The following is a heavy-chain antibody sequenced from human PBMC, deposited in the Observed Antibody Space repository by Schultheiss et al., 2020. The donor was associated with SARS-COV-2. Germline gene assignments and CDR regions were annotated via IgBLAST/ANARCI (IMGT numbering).Heavy chain of an antibody. D-gene: IGHD6-13*01. CDR3: ARDWGIAAAGDAFDI. CDR2: INPNSGGT. V-gene: IGHV1-2*02. J-gene: IGHJ3*02. CDR1: GYTFTGYY. Sequence: ASVKVSCKASGYTFTGYYMHWVRQAPGQGLEWMGWINPNSGGTNYAQKFQGRVTMTRDTSISTAYMELSRLRSDDTAVYYCARDWGIAAAGDAFDIWGQGTMVTVSS.